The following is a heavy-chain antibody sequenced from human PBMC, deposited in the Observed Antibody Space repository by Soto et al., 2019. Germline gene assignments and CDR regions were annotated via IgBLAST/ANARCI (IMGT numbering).Heavy chain of an antibody. CDR1: AYNVTGYH. D-gene: IGHD6-6*01. CDR3: ARVLYSSSGNYYFDY. J-gene: IGHJ4*02. CDR2: INPNSGGT. V-gene: IGHV1-2*02. Sequence: GASVKFSCKAYAYNVTGYHITWVLQAPGQGLEWMGWINPNSGGTNYAQKFKGRVTMTRDTSISTAYMELSRLRSDDTAVYYCARVLYSSSGNYYFDYWGQGTLVTIYS.